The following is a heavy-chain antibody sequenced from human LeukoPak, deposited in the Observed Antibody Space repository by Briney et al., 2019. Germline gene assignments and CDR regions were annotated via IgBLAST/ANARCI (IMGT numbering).Heavy chain of an antibody. V-gene: IGHV1-69*04. D-gene: IGHD6-19*01. Sequence: SVKVCCKASGGTFSSYAISWVRQAPGQGLEWMGRIIPILGIANYAQKFQGRVTITADKSTSTAYMELSSLRSEDTAVYYCARDRDSSGWYSRGGFDYWGQGTLVTVSS. CDR3: ARDRDSSGWYSRGGFDY. CDR2: IIPILGIA. J-gene: IGHJ4*02. CDR1: GGTFSSYA.